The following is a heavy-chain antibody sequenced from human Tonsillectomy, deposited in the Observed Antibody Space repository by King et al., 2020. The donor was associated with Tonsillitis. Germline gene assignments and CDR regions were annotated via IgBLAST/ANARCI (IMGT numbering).Heavy chain of an antibody. CDR3: ARVLQHPAAIGLGYYYGMDV. CDR1: GFTFSSYA. CDR2: ISYDGSNK. D-gene: IGHD2-2*02. Sequence: QLVQSGGGVVQPGRSLRLSCAASGFTFSSYAMHWVRQAPGKGLEWVAVISYDGSNKYYADSVKGRFTISRDNSKNTLYLQMNSLRAEDTAVYYCARVLQHPAAIGLGYYYGMDVWGQGTTVTVSS. J-gene: IGHJ6*02. V-gene: IGHV3-30-3*01.